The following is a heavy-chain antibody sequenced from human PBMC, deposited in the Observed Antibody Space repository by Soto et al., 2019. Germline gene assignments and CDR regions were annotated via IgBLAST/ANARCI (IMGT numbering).Heavy chain of an antibody. D-gene: IGHD3-22*01. V-gene: IGHV3-23*01. J-gene: IGHJ3*02. CDR1: GFTFGSYT. CDR3: AITRLYDSIDYHRDGFDI. Sequence: GESLKISCAASGFTFGSYTMNWVRQSPGKGLEWVSGVSGSGASKYSADSVKGRFTISRDNSNNTLFLQMNSLRAEDTAVYYCAITRLYDSIDYHRDGFDIWGQGTMVTVSS. CDR2: VSGSGASK.